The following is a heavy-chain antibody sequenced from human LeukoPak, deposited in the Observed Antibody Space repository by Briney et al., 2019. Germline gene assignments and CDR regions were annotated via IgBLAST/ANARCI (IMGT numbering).Heavy chain of an antibody. Sequence: SETLSLTCSVSGGSIGGYYWSWIRQPPGKELEWIGHIYYSGSTNYNPSLESRVTMSVDTSKSQVSLKLSSVTAADMAVYYCARHSSLGHFDFWGQGTLVTVSS. V-gene: IGHV4-59*08. CDR1: GGSIGGYY. J-gene: IGHJ4*02. CDR3: ARHSSLGHFDF. CDR2: IYYSGST.